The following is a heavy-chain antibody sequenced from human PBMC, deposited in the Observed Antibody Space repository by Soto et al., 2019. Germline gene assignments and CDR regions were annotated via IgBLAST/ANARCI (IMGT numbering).Heavy chain of an antibody. CDR3: ARLPYGSGSSPSDYYYYGMDV. Sequence: GESLKNSCKGSGYSFTSYWISWVRQMPGKGLEWMGRIDPGDSYTNYSPSFQGHVTISADKSISTAYLQWSSLKASDTAMYYCARLPYGSGSSPSDYYYYGMDVWGQGTTVTVSS. V-gene: IGHV5-10-1*01. CDR2: IDPGDSYT. D-gene: IGHD3-10*01. J-gene: IGHJ6*02. CDR1: GYSFTSYW.